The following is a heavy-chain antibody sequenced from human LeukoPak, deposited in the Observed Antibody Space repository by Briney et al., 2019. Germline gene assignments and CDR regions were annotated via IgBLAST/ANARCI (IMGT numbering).Heavy chain of an antibody. D-gene: IGHD4-11*01. CDR3: ANEYSKGDI. CDR2: VSYDGSNQ. V-gene: IGHV3-30-3*02. CDR1: GFTFRTYA. Sequence: PGGSLRLSCAASGFTFRTYAMHWVRQAPGKGLEWVAVVSYDGSNQDYTDSVKGRFTISRDNSKNTLYLQMNSLRAEDAAVYYCANEYSKGDIWGQGTMVTVSS. J-gene: IGHJ3*02.